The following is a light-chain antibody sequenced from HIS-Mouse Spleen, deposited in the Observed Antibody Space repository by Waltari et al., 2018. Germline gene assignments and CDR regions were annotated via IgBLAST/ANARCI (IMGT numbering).Light chain of an antibody. J-gene: IGLJ3*02. CDR2: EGS. CDR3: CSYAGSSTWV. Sequence: QSALTQPASVSGSPGQSIPISCTGTSSAVGSYNLVSWYQQHPGKAPKPMIYEGSKRPSGVSNRFSGSKSGNTASLTISGLQAEDEADYYCCSYAGSSTWVFGGGTKLTVL. CDR1: SSAVGSYNL. V-gene: IGLV2-23*01.